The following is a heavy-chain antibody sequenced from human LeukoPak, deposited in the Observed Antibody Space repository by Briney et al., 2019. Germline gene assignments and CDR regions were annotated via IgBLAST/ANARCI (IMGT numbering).Heavy chain of an antibody. V-gene: IGHV3-23*01. CDR3: AKFTAMIYWYFDL. Sequence: GGSLRLSCAAFSGFAMSWVRQAPGKGLEWVSAISGSGDTTYYADSVKGRFTISRDNSKNTLNLQMNSLRAEDTAIYYCAKFTAMIYWYFDLWGRGTLVTVSS. D-gene: IGHD5-18*01. CDR2: ISGSGDTT. J-gene: IGHJ2*01. CDR1: SGFA.